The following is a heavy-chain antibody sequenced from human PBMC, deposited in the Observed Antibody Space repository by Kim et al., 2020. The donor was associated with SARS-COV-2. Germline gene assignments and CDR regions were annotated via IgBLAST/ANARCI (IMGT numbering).Heavy chain of an antibody. CDR2: IYYSGNT. Sequence: SETLSLTCTVSGGSISSGGYYWSWIRQHPGKGLEWIGYIYYSGNTYYNPSLKSRVTISVDTSKNQFSLKLSSVTAADTAVYYCARERSGSITSCYLSVLWGQGTLVTVSS. D-gene: IGHD2-2*01. J-gene: IGHJ4*02. CDR1: GGSISSGGYY. CDR3: ARERSGSITSCYLSVL. V-gene: IGHV4-31*03.